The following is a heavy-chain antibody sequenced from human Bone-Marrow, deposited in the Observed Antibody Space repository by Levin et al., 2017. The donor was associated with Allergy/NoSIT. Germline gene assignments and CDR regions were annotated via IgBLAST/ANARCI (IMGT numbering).Heavy chain of an antibody. CDR1: GGSVSDSKYY. Sequence: ASETLSLTCTVSGGSVSDSKYYWSWFRQPAGEGLEWIGRIYSSGSINDNPSLRSRLTLSIDTSKNHFSMRLTSVTVADTAVYFCARDRARGPAATTVDYWGQGTRVTVSS. CDR3: ARDRARGPAATTVDY. D-gene: IGHD2-2*01. V-gene: IGHV4-61*10. CDR2: IYSSGSI. J-gene: IGHJ4*02.